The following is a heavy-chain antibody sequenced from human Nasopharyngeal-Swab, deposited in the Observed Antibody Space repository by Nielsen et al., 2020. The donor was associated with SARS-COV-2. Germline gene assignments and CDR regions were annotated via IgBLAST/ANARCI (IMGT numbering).Heavy chain of an antibody. D-gene: IGHD2-15*01. V-gene: IGHV1-3*01. CDR3: ARAALYCSGSNCSSNYYYYMDV. Sequence: ASVKVSCKASGYTFTSHALHWVRQAPGQRLEWMGWINAGNGNANYSRKFQDRVTITRDTSASTAYMELTSLRSEDTAVYYCARAALYCSGSNCSSNYYYYMDVWGKGATVTVSS. CDR1: GYTFTSHA. J-gene: IGHJ6*03. CDR2: INAGNGNA.